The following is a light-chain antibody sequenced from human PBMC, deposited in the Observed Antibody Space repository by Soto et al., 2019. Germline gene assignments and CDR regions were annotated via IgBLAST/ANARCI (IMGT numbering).Light chain of an antibody. J-gene: IGLJ1*01. CDR3: SSYGGSNTFGV. V-gene: IGLV2-8*01. CDR1: SSAVGGYNY. CDR2: EVS. Sequence: QSALTQPPSASGSPGQSVTISCTGTSSAVGGYNYVSWYQQHPGKAPKLMIYEVSKRPSGVPDRFSGSKSGNTASLTVSGLQADDEADYYCSSYGGSNTFGVFGTGTKVTVL.